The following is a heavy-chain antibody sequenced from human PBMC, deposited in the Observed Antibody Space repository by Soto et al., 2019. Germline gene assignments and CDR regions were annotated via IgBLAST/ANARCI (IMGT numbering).Heavy chain of an antibody. CDR2: IYYSGST. CDR1: GGSISSSSYY. D-gene: IGHD6-6*01. V-gene: IGHV4-39*01. CDR3: ARLWYSSSPNRWFDP. Sequence: QLQLQESGPGLVKPSETLSLTCTVSGGSISSSSYYWGWIRQPPGKGLEWIGSIYYSGSTYYNPSLKSRVTISVETSKNQFSLKLSSVTAADTAVYYCARLWYSSSPNRWFDPWGQGTLVTVSS. J-gene: IGHJ5*02.